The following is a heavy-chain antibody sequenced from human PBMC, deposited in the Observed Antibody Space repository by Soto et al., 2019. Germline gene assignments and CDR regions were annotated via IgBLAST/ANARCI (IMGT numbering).Heavy chain of an antibody. D-gene: IGHD2-21*02. V-gene: IGHV4-34*01. Sequence: QVQLQQWGAGLLKPSETLSLTCAVYGGSFSGYYWSWIRQPPGTGLEWIGEINHSGSTNYNPSLKSRVTISVDTSKNQFSLKLSSVTAADTAVYYCARLPSVVVVTAKGARWFDPWGQGTLVTVSS. CDR3: ARLPSVVVVTAKGARWFDP. CDR1: GGSFSGYY. CDR2: INHSGST. J-gene: IGHJ5*02.